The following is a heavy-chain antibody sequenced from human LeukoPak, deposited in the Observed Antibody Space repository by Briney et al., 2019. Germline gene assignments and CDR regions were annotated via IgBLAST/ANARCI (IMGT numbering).Heavy chain of an antibody. J-gene: IGHJ6*03. CDR1: GGSFSGYY. CDR3: ARGRKNILTGYYHYYYMDV. D-gene: IGHD3-9*01. CDR2: INHSGST. V-gene: IGHV4-34*01. Sequence: SETLSLTCAVYGGSFSGYYWSWIRQPPGKGLEWIGEINHSGSTNYNPSLKSRVTISVDTSKNQFSLKLSSVTAAATAVYYCARGRKNILTGYYHYYYMDVWGKGTTVTVSS.